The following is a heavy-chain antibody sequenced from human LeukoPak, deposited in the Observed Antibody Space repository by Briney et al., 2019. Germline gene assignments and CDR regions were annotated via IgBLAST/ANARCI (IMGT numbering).Heavy chain of an antibody. CDR3: AIPVGSFLYYYGMDV. V-gene: IGHV3-23*01. Sequence: GGSLRLSCAASGFTFSSYAMSWVRQAPGKGLEWVSAISGSGGSTYYADSVKGRFTISRDNSKNTLYLQMNSLRAEDTAVYYCAIPVGSFLYYYGMDVWGQGTTVTVSS. J-gene: IGHJ6*02. D-gene: IGHD1-26*01. CDR2: ISGSGGST. CDR1: GFTFSSYA.